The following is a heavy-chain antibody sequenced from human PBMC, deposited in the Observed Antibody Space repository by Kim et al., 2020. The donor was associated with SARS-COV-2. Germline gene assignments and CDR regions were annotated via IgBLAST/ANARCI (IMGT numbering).Heavy chain of an antibody. CDR1: GGTFSSYA. J-gene: IGHJ3*02. CDR2: IIPIFGTA. CDR3: ARPLSTGRGIRYSGSYSRAFDI. V-gene: IGHV1-69*13. Sequence: SVKVSCKASGGTFSSYAISWVRQAPGQGLEWMGGIIPIFGTANYAQKFQGRVTITADESTSTAYMELSSLRSEDTAVYYCARPLSTGRGIRYSGSYSRAFDIWGQGTMVTVSS. D-gene: IGHD1-26*01.